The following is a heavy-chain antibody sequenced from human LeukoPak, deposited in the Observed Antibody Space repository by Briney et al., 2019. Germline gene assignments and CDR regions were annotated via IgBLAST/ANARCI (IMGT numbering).Heavy chain of an antibody. CDR1: GDSISSYY. D-gene: IGHD3-22*01. J-gene: IGHJ4*02. CDR3: VRGPSFYDSSGYLNY. CDR2: IYYSGST. V-gene: IGHV4-59*01. Sequence: SETLSLTCIVSGDSISSYYWSWIRQPPGKELEWIGYIYYSGSTNYSPSLKSRVTMSVDTSKNLFSLKVSSVTAADTAVYYCVRGPSFYDSSGYLNYWGQGTLVTVSS.